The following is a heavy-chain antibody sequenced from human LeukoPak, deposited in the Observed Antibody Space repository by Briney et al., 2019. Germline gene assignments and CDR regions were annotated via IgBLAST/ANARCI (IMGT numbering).Heavy chain of an antibody. D-gene: IGHD6-6*01. J-gene: IGHJ4*02. Sequence: VASVKVSCKASGFTFTSSAMQWVRQARGQRLEWIGWIVVGSGNTNYAQKFQERVTITRDMSTSTAYMELSSLRSEDTAVYYCAAVSSSSAYYFDYWGQGTLVTVSS. CDR3: AAVSSSSAYYFDY. CDR1: GFTFTSSA. V-gene: IGHV1-58*02. CDR2: IVVGSGNT.